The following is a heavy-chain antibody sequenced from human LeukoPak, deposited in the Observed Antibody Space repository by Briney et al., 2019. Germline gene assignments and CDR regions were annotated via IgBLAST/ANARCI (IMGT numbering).Heavy chain of an antibody. Sequence: ASVKVSCKASGYTFTGYYMHWVRQAPGQGLEGMGWINPNRGGTNYAQKFQGRVTMTRDTSISTAYMELSRLRSDDTAVYYCARVNILTGYPYYYYGMDVWGQGTTVTVSS. CDR3: ARVNILTGYPYYYYGMDV. CDR2: INPNRGGT. J-gene: IGHJ6*02. D-gene: IGHD3-9*01. CDR1: GYTFTGYY. V-gene: IGHV1-2*02.